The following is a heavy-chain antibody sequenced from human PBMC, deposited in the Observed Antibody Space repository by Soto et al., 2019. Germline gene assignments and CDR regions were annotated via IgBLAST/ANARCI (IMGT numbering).Heavy chain of an antibody. Sequence: SETLSLTCTVSGGSISSYYWSWIRQPPGKGLEWIGYIYYSGSTNYNPSLKSRVTISVDTSKNQFSLKLSSVTAADTAVYYCARDYLGGFDYWGQGTLVTVSS. CDR2: IYYSGST. CDR1: GGSISSYY. J-gene: IGHJ4*02. CDR3: ARDYLGGFDY. V-gene: IGHV4-59*01. D-gene: IGHD3-16*01.